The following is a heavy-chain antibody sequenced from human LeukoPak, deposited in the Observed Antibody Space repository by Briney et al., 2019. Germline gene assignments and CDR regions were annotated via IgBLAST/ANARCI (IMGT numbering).Heavy chain of an antibody. CDR3: ARGTNDYYYMDV. CDR2: IYYSGST. Sequence: SETLSLTCTVSGGSISSSSYYWGWIRQPPGKGLEWIGSIYYSGSTYYNPSLKSRVTISVDTSKNQFSLKLSSVTAADTAVYYCARGTNDYYYMDVWGKGTTVTISS. CDR1: GGSISSSSYY. V-gene: IGHV4-39*01. J-gene: IGHJ6*03.